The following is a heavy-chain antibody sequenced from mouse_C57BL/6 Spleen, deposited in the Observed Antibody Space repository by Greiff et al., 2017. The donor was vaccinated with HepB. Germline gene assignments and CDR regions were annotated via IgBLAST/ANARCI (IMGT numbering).Heavy chain of an antibody. V-gene: IGHV1-64*01. Sequence: QVQLQQSGAELVKPGASVKLSCKASGYTFTSYWMHWVKQRPGQGLEWIGMIHPNSGSTNYNEKFKSKATLTVDKSSSTAYMQLSSLTSEDSAVYYCAGWLLHAMDYWGQGTSVTVSS. D-gene: IGHD2-3*01. CDR3: AGWLLHAMDY. CDR1: GYTFTSYW. CDR2: IHPNSGST. J-gene: IGHJ4*01.